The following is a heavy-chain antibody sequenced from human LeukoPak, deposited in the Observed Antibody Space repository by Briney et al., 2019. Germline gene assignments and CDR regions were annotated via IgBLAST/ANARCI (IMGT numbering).Heavy chain of an antibody. CDR3: ASSPRFGVGGMDV. J-gene: IGHJ6*02. Sequence: PGRSLRLSCAVSGFTFSSYGMHWVRQAPGKGLEWVAVISYDGSNKYYADSVKGRFTISRDNSKNTLYLQMNSLGAEDTAVYYCASSPRFGVGGMDVWGQGTTVTVSS. CDR2: ISYDGSNK. V-gene: IGHV3-30*03. D-gene: IGHD3-16*01. CDR1: GFTFSSYG.